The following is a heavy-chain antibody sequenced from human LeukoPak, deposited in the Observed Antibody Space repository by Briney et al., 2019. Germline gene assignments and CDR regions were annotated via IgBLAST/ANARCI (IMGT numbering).Heavy chain of an antibody. Sequence: GASVKVSCKVSGHTLTELSIHWVRQAPGKGLEWMGFFDPEDGQAMYPQNFQGRISITEDTSTDAVHMELRSLTSEETAVYYCARSAVVLPYYFDSWGQGTLVTVSS. D-gene: IGHD3-16*02. J-gene: IGHJ4*02. CDR2: FDPEDGQA. V-gene: IGHV1-24*01. CDR3: ARSAVVLPYYFDS. CDR1: GHTLTELS.